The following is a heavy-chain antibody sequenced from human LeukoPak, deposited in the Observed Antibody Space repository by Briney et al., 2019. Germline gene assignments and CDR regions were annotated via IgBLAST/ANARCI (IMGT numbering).Heavy chain of an antibody. Sequence: ASVKVSCKASGYTFTSYDINWVRQATGQGLEWMGWMNPYNGNTGYAQKFEGRVIMTRDTSISTAYLELSSLTSEDTAVYYCARAAVNLHPNHYYYMDVWGKGTTVTGSS. CDR2: MNPYNGNT. J-gene: IGHJ6*03. CDR3: ARAAVNLHPNHYYYMDV. V-gene: IGHV1-8*01. CDR1: GYTFTSYD.